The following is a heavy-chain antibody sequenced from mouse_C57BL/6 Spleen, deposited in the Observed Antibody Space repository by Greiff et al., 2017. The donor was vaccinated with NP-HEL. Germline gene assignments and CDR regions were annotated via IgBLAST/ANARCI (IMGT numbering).Heavy chain of an antibody. V-gene: IGHV5-12*01. D-gene: IGHD2-4*01. J-gene: IGHJ2*01. Sequence: EVHLVESGGGLVQPGGSLKLSCAASGFTFSDYYMYWVRQTPEKRLEWVAYISNGGGSTYYPDTVKGRFTISRDNAKNTLYLQMSRLKSEDTAMYYCARRGGIKNYFDYWGQGTTLTVSS. CDR3: ARRGGIKNYFDY. CDR1: GFTFSDYY. CDR2: ISNGGGST.